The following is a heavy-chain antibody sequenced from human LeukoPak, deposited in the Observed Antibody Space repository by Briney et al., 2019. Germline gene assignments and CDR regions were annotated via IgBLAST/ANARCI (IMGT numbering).Heavy chain of an antibody. CDR3: ARKYGDYASDAFAI. Sequence: SETLSLTCTVSGGSISTYYWSWIRQPPGKGLEWIGNIFYSGSTNYNPSLKSRVTISIDTSKNQFSLKLSSVTAADTAVYYCARKYGDYASDAFAIWGQGTMVTVSS. J-gene: IGHJ3*02. CDR1: GGSISTYY. CDR2: IFYSGST. V-gene: IGHV4-59*01. D-gene: IGHD4-17*01.